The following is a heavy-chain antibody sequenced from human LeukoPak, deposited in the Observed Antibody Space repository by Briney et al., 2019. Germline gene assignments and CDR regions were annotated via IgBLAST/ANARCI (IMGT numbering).Heavy chain of an antibody. CDR2: ISSSSNYI. CDR1: GFTVSSNY. J-gene: IGHJ4*02. Sequence: GGSLRLSCAASGFTVSSNYMNWVRRAPGKGLEWVSCISSSSNYIYYADSVKGRFTISRDNAKNSLFLQMNSLRAEDTAVYYCARDEGVSFDYWGQGILVTVSS. V-gene: IGHV3-21*01. CDR3: ARDEGVSFDY.